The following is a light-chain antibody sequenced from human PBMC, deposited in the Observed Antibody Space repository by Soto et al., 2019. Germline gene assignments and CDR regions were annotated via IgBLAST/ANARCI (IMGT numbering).Light chain of an antibody. CDR1: QDIRNY. CDR3: QPCDHLPPLS. CDR2: DAS. V-gene: IGKV1-33*01. J-gene: IGKJ4*01. Sequence: DIQMTQSPSSLSASVGDRVTITCQASQDIRNYLNWYQQKPGKAPNLLIYDASNLRAGVPSRFSGIGSGTEFTFTISGLQPEDIATYYCQPCDHLPPLSFGGGTKVEIK.